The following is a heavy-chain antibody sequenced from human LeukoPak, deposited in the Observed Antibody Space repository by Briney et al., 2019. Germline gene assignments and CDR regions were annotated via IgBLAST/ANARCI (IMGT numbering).Heavy chain of an antibody. V-gene: IGHV3-33*01. CDR1: GFIFSNYG. J-gene: IGHJ4*02. CDR3: AREWRRLAVAGGPGY. D-gene: IGHD6-19*01. CDR2: IWYDGCTK. Sequence: GGSLRLSCEVSGFIFSNYGMHWVRQAPGKGLEWVALIWYDGCTKFHADSVKGRFTISRDNSANTLYLQMSSLRVEDTAVYYCAREWRRLAVAGGPGYWGQGALVTVSP.